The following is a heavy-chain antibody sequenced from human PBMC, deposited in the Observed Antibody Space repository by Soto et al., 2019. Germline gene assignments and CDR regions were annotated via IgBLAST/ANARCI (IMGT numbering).Heavy chain of an antibody. D-gene: IGHD2-2*01. Sequence: ASETLRLSCAASGFTFSSYAMSWVRQAPGKGLEWVSAISGSGGSTYYADSVKGRFTISRDNSKNTLYLQMNSLRAEDTAVYYCAKGSYDFDYWGQGTLVTVSS. CDR2: ISGSGGST. V-gene: IGHV3-23*01. J-gene: IGHJ4*02. CDR3: AKGSYDFDY. CDR1: GFTFSSYA.